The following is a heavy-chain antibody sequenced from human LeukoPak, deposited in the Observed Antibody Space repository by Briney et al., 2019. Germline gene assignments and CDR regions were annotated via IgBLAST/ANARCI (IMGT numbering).Heavy chain of an antibody. D-gene: IGHD4-17*01. CDR3: ATDYGDTYDY. Sequence: ASVKVSCKASGYTFTGYYMHWVRQAPGQGLEWMGWINPNSGITNYAQKLQGRVTMTTDTSTSTAYMELRSLRSDDTAVYYCATDYGDTYDYWGQGTLVTVSS. CDR2: INPNSGIT. V-gene: IGHV1-2*02. J-gene: IGHJ4*02. CDR1: GYTFTGYY.